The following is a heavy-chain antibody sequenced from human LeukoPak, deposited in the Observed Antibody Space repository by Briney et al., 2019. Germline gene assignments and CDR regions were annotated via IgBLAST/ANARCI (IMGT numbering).Heavy chain of an antibody. CDR2: IYWDDDK. J-gene: IGHJ4*02. Sequence: SGPTLVKPTQTLTLTCTFSGFSLSTSGVGVGWVRQPPGKALEWLALIYWDDDKRYSPSLKSRLTITKDTSKNQVVLTMTNMDPVDTATYYCAHTHSSGYYYTRPLFDYWGQGTLVTVSS. CDR3: AHTHSSGYYYTRPLFDY. CDR1: GFSLSTSGVG. D-gene: IGHD3-22*01. V-gene: IGHV2-5*02.